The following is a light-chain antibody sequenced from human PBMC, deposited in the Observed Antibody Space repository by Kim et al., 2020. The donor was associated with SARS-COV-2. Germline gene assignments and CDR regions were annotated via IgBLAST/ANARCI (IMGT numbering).Light chain of an antibody. V-gene: IGLV3-19*01. CDR1: SLRRYY. Sequence: SSELTHDPAVSVALRQTVRITCQGDSLRRYYASWYQQKPGQTPVLVIYGKNNRPSAIPYRFSGSSSGNTASLTITGAQEQEEADYYCKSRDSIDKVVFG. CDR2: GKN. CDR3: KSRDSIDKVV. J-gene: IGLJ1*01.